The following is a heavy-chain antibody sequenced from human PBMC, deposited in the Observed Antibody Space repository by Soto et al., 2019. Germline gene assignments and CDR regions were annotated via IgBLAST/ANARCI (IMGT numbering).Heavy chain of an antibody. CDR2: IYWDGDK. CDR3: VHSRCGGDCLLSYSSPYYYGMDV. CDR1: GFSLNTGGLG. J-gene: IGHJ6*02. D-gene: IGHD2-21*02. Sequence: QITLKESGPTLVKPTQTLTLTCTFSGFSLNTGGLGVGWIRQPPGKALEWLALIYWDGDKRYSPSLQSRLSITKDTSNKQVVLTMTNIDPVDTATYYCVHSRCGGDCLLSYSSPYYYGMDVWGQGTTVTVSS. V-gene: IGHV2-5*02.